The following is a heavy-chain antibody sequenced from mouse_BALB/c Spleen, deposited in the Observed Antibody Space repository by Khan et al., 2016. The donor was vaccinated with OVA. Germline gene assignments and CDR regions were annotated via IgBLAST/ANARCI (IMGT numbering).Heavy chain of an antibody. D-gene: IGHD1-1*01. CDR3: ASGNFYGYSCDY. CDR2: ISYSGGT. Sequence: EVQLQESGPGLVKPSQSLSLTCTVTGYSITSGYAWNWIRQFPGNKLEWMGYISYSGGTSYNPSLKSRISITRDTSKNQFFLQLNSVTTEDTATYYCASGNFYGYSCDYRGQGTPLSVSS. CDR1: GYSITSGYA. J-gene: IGHJ2*01. V-gene: IGHV3-2*02.